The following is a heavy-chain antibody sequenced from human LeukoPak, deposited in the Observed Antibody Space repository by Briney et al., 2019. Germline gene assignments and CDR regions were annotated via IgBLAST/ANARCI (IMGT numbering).Heavy chain of an antibody. D-gene: IGHD6-19*01. CDR2: IIPIFGTA. V-gene: IGHV1-69*13. J-gene: IGHJ4*02. CDR1: GGTFSSYA. Sequence: ASVKVSCKASGGTFSSYAISWVRQAPGQGLEWMGGIIPIFGTANYAQKFQGRVTIIADESTSTAYMELSSLRSEDTAVYYCARVPYSSGWYAQLDYWGQGTLVTVSS. CDR3: ARVPYSSGWYAQLDY.